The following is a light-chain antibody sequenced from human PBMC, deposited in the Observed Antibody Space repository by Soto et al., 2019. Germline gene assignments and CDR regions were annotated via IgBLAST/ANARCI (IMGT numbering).Light chain of an antibody. CDR3: TSYTTSSTPWV. CDR2: EVS. V-gene: IGLV2-14*01. Sequence: QSALTQPASVSGSPGQSITISCTGTSSDVGGYNYVSWYQQHPDKAPKLMIYEVSNRPSGVSNRFSGSKSGNTASLTISGLQAEDAADYYCTSYTTSSTPWVFGGGTQLPV. J-gene: IGLJ3*02. CDR1: SSDVGGYNY.